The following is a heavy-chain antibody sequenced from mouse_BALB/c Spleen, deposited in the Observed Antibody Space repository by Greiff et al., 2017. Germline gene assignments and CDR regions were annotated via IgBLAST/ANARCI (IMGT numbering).Heavy chain of an antibody. J-gene: IGHJ1*01. V-gene: IGHV2-9*02. Sequence: VQLQESGPGLVAPSQSLSITCTVSGFSLTSYGVHWVRQPPGKGLEWLGVIWAGGSTNYNSALMSRLSISKDNSKSQVFLKMNSLQTDDTARYYCARDRDYDPSWYFDVWGAGTTVTVSS. D-gene: IGHD2-4*01. CDR1: GFSLTSYG. CDR3: ARDRDYDPSWYFDV. CDR2: IWAGGST.